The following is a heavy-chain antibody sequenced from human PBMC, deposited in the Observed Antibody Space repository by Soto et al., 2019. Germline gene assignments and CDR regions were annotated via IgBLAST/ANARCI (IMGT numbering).Heavy chain of an antibody. V-gene: IGHV4-31*03. J-gene: IGHJ4*02. CDR2: IYYSGST. D-gene: IGHD6-13*01. CDR1: GGSISSGGYY. Sequence: TLSLTCTVSGGSISSGGYYWSWIRQHPGKGLEWIGYIYYSGSTYYNPSLKSRVTISVDTSKNQFSLKLSSVTAADTAVYXXARGGSSSWYADYWGQGTLVTVSS. CDR3: ARGGSSSWYADY.